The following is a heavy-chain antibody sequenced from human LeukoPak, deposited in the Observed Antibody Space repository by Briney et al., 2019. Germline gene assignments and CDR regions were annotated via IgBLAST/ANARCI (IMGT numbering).Heavy chain of an antibody. J-gene: IGHJ4*02. CDR1: GFTFSSYS. Sequence: TEGSLRLSCAASGFTFSSYSMNWVRQAPGKGLEWVSSISSSSSYIYYADSVKGRFTISRDNAKNSLYLQMNSLRAEDTAVYYCARVLGVYYDSSGSLDYWGQGTLVTVSS. CDR2: ISSSSSYI. CDR3: ARVLGVYYDSSGSLDY. V-gene: IGHV3-21*01. D-gene: IGHD3-22*01.